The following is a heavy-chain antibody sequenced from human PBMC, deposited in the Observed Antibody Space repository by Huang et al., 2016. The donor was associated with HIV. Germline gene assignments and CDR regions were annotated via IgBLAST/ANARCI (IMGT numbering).Heavy chain of an antibody. CDR3: AKDREDSAYQLDY. CDR1: GFTFSNYV. Sequence: QVQLVESGGGVVQPGRSLRLSCAASGFTFSNYVVHWVRQAPGKGVEWVSAISYDGSYQYYSDSVKGRFTISRDDSQNTLYLQMSSLRAEDTAVYFCAKDREDSAYQLDYWGQGTRVTVSS. J-gene: IGHJ4*02. V-gene: IGHV3-30*18. D-gene: IGHD5-12*01. CDR2: ISYDGSYQ.